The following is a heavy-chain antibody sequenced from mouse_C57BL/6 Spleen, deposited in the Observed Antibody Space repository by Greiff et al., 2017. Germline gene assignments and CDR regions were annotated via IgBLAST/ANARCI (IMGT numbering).Heavy chain of an antibody. CDR2: IDPETGGT. Sequence: QVQLKESGAELVRPGASVTLSCKASGYTFTDYEMHWVKQTPVHGLEWIGAIDPETGGTAYNQKFKGKAILTADKSSSTAYMELRSLTSEDSAVYYCTREDDGYYGYWGQGTTLTVSS. J-gene: IGHJ2*01. CDR1: GYTFTDYE. V-gene: IGHV1-15*01. CDR3: TREDDGYYGY. D-gene: IGHD2-3*01.